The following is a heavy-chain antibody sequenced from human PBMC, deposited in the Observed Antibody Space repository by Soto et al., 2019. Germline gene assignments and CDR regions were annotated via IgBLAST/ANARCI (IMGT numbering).Heavy chain of an antibody. J-gene: IGHJ4*02. CDR2: IGASGGST. CDR3: AKVGGGGTWANPFDY. Sequence: EVQLVESGGGLVQPGGSLRLSCAASGFTFSSYWMHWVRQAPGKGLVWVSAIGASGGSTYYADSVKGRFTISRDNSKTTLFLQMNSLRAEDTAVYYCAKVGGGGTWANPFDYWGQGTLVTVSS. CDR1: GFTFSSYW. V-gene: IGHV3-23*04. D-gene: IGHD3-16*01.